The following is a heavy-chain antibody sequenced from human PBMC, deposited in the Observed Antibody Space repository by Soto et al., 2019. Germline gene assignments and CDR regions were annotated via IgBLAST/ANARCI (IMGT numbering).Heavy chain of an antibody. CDR3: ARDKNVYDFFGADDAFDI. Sequence: EVQLVESGGGLVQPGGSLRLSCAASGFTFRSYWMSWVRQAPGKGLEWVASIKQDGSDKYYVESVKGRFTISRVNAENSVDLLMNTLRAEDTAVYYCARDKNVYDFFGADDAFDIWGQGTMVTVSS. CDR1: GFTFRSYW. CDR2: IKQDGSDK. J-gene: IGHJ3*02. V-gene: IGHV3-7*05. D-gene: IGHD3-3*01.